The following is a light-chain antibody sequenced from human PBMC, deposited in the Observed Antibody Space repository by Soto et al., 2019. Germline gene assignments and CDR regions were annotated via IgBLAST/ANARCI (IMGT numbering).Light chain of an antibody. V-gene: IGKV1-5*03. J-gene: IGKJ1*01. Sequence: DIQMSQSPSTLSASVGDRVTITCLASQSISSWLAWYQQKPGKAPKLLIYKASTLKSGVPSRFSGSGSGTEFTLTISSLQPDDFATYYCQHYNTYSSTFGQGTKVDIK. CDR2: KAS. CDR1: QSISSW. CDR3: QHYNTYSST.